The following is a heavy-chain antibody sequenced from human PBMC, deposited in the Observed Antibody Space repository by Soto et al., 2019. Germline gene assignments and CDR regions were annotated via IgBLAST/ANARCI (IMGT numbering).Heavy chain of an antibody. CDR2: IYYSGST. J-gene: IGHJ3*01. CDR3: ASHSSYYESSVYYWQ. V-gene: IGHV4-39*01. CDR1: GGSISSSSHY. D-gene: IGHD3-22*01. Sequence: QLQLQESGPGLMKPSETLSLTCTVSGGSISSSSHYWGWIRQPPGKGLEWIGSIYYSGSTYYNPSLKSRVTISVDTSKNQFSLKLGSVTAADTAVFYCASHSSYYESSVYYWQWGQGTMVTVSA.